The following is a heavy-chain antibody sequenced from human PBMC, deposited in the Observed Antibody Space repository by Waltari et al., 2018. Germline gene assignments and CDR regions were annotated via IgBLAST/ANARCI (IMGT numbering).Heavy chain of an antibody. J-gene: IGHJ4*02. CDR3: ARLEVGAIYYFDY. D-gene: IGHD1-26*01. CDR1: GGSISSYY. CDR2: IYYSRST. V-gene: IGHV4-59*08. Sequence: QVQLQESGPGLVKPSETLSLTCTVSGGSISSYYWSWIRQPPGKGLEWIGYIYYSRSTNYNPFLKGRVTRSVEASKNQFSLSLSAVTAADTAVYYCARLEVGAIYYFDYWGQGTLVTVSS.